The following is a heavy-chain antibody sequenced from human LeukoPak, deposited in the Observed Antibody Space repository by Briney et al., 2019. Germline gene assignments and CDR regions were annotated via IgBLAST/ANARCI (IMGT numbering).Heavy chain of an antibody. J-gene: IGHJ4*02. Sequence: GGSLRLSCAASGFTFSSYAMSWVRQAPGKGLEWVANIKQDGSEKYYVDSVKGRFTISRDNAKNSLFLQMNSLRPEDTAVYYCARDTRTFDYWGQGTLVTVSS. CDR1: GFTFSSYA. CDR2: IKQDGSEK. D-gene: IGHD1-26*01. CDR3: ARDTRTFDY. V-gene: IGHV3-7*01.